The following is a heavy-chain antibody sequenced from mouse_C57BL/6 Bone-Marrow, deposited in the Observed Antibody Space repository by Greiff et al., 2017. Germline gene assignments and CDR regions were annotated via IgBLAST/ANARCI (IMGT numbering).Heavy chain of an antibody. CDR2: IYYSGTI. Sequence: VQLQQSGPGLVKPSQTVFLTCTVTGISITTGNYRWSWIRQFPGNKLEWIGYIYYSGTITSNPSLTSRTTITTDTPKNQFFLEMNSLTAEDTATYYCARDWDVGGYFDYWGQGTTLTVSS. CDR3: ARDWDVGGYFDY. CDR1: GISITTGNYR. D-gene: IGHD4-1*01. V-gene: IGHV3-5*01. J-gene: IGHJ2*01.